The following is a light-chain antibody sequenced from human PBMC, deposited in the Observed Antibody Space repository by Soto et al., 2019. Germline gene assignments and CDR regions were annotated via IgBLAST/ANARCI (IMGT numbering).Light chain of an antibody. J-gene: IGLJ2*01. CDR3: CSYAGSSPVL. V-gene: IGLV2-11*02. CDR1: SSDIGAYNY. Sequence: QSALTQPPSASGSPGQSVTISCTGTSSDIGAYNYVSWFQQHPGEAPKLIIYDVSKRPSGVPDRFSGSKSGNTASLTISGLQAEDEADYYCCSYAGSSPVLFGGGTKLTVL. CDR2: DVS.